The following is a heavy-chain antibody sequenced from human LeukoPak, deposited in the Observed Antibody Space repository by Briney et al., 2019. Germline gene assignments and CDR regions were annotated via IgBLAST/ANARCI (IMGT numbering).Heavy chain of an antibody. CDR1: GFTFDDYA. V-gene: IGHV3-9*01. D-gene: IGHD3-10*01. J-gene: IGHJ6*02. Sequence: GGSLRLSCAASGFTFDDYAMHWFRQAPGKGLEWVSGISWNSGSIGYADSVKGRFTISRDNAKNSLYLQMNSLRAEDTALYYCVKDITGSGSYRSYYYGMDVWGQGTTVTVSS. CDR2: ISWNSGSI. CDR3: VKDITGSGSYRSYYYGMDV.